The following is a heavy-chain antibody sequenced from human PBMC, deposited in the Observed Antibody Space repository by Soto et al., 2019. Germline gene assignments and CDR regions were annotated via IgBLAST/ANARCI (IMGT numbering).Heavy chain of an antibody. J-gene: IGHJ6*02. CDR1: GGSISSSSYY. CDR2: IYYSGST. D-gene: IGHD5-12*01. CDR3: ARRGYDDYYYYYGMDV. Sequence: SETLSLTCTVSGGSISSSSYYWGWIRQPPGKGLEWIGSIYYSGSTYYNPSLKSRVTISVDTSKNQFSLKLSSVTAADTAVYYCARRGYDDYYYYYGMDVWGQGITVTVSS. V-gene: IGHV4-39*01.